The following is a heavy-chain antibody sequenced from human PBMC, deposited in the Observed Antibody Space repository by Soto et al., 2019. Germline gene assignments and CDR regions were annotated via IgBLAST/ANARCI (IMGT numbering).Heavy chain of an antibody. Sequence: SETLSLTCTVSGGSISSGGYYWSWIRQHPGKGLEWIGYIYYSGSTYYNPSLKSRVTISVDTSKNQFSLKLSSVTAADTAVYYCARDCSSTSCYSYYYGMDVWGQGTTVTVSS. D-gene: IGHD2-2*01. J-gene: IGHJ6*02. CDR3: ARDCSSTSCYSYYYGMDV. CDR1: GGSISSGGYY. CDR2: IYYSGST. V-gene: IGHV4-31*03.